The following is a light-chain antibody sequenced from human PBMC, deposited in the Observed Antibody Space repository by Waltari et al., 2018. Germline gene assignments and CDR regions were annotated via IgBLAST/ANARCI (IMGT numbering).Light chain of an antibody. J-gene: IGKJ1*01. V-gene: IGKV3-20*01. CDR1: QSVTTSS. Sequence: EIVLTQSPGTLSLSPGERATLSCRASQSVTTSSLAWYQQKPGQAPRLPIYGASSRATDITDRFGGSGSGRDFTLIISRLEPEDFAVYYCQQYGSSTWTFGQGTKVEVK. CDR3: QQYGSSTWT. CDR2: GAS.